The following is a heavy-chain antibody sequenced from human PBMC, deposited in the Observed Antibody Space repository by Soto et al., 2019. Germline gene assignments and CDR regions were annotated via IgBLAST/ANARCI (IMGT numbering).Heavy chain of an antibody. CDR1: GYTFTSYD. CDR2: MNPNSGNT. V-gene: IGHV1-8*01. Sequence: QVQLVQSGAEVKKPGASVKVSCKASGYTFTSYDINWVRQATGQGLEWMGWMNPNSGNTGYAQKFQGRVTMTRNTSISTAYMELSSLRSEDTAVYYCARTLRVVLVPAASVHYGMDVWGQGTTVTVSS. D-gene: IGHD2-2*01. J-gene: IGHJ6*02. CDR3: ARTLRVVLVPAASVHYGMDV.